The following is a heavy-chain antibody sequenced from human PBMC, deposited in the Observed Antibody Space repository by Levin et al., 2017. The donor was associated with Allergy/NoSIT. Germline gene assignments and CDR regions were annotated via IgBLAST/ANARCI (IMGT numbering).Heavy chain of an antibody. J-gene: IGHJ4*02. V-gene: IGHV1-18*04. Sequence: GESLKISCKASGYTFTRIGINWVRQAPGQGLEWMGWISAHNGNTVYAQKLQGRVTMTADTSTSTAYMELRSLRSDDTAVYYCAAWISLVRGIPKNYFDYWGQGTLVTVSS. D-gene: IGHD3-10*01. CDR2: ISAHNGNT. CDR3: AAWISLVRGIPKNYFDY. CDR1: GYTFTRIG.